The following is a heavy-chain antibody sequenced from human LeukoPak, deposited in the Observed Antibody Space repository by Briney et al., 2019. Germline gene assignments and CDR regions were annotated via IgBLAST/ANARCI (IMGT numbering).Heavy chain of an antibody. CDR1: GYRFTNYW. Sequence: GESLKISWKGSGYRFTNYWIGWVRQMPGKGLEWVGIINPGDSDTRSSTFFRGQVTLLVNKSITTAYLQWRTLKPSDAAIYSCTRRDSSGYSDFWGQGILVTVSS. V-gene: IGHV5-51*01. D-gene: IGHD3-22*01. J-gene: IGHJ4*02. CDR3: TRRDSSGYSDF. CDR2: INPGDSDT.